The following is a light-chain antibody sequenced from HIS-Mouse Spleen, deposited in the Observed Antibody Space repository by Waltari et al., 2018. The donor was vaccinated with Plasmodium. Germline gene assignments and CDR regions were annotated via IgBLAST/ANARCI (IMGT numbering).Light chain of an antibody. CDR3: QQYGSAPLT. CDR2: GAS. Sequence: EIVLTQSPGTLSLSPGERATLSCRASQSVSSSYLAGYQQQPGQAPRLLIDGASSRATGIPDRFSGSGSVTDFTLTISRLEPEDFAVYYCQQYGSAPLTFGGGTKVEIK. CDR1: QSVSSSY. V-gene: IGKV3-20*01. J-gene: IGKJ4*01.